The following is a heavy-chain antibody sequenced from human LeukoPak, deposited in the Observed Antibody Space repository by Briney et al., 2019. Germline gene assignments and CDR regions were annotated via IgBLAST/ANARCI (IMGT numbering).Heavy chain of an antibody. CDR2: ISWNSGSI. J-gene: IGHJ4*02. Sequence: PRGSLRLSCAASGFTFDDYAMHWVRQAPGKGLEWVSGISWNSGSIGYADSVKGRFTISRDNAKNSLYLQMNSLRAEDTALYYCAKDRTSTVDGFDYWGQGTLVTVSS. CDR3: AKDRTSTVDGFDY. V-gene: IGHV3-9*01. CDR1: GFTFDDYA. D-gene: IGHD5-24*01.